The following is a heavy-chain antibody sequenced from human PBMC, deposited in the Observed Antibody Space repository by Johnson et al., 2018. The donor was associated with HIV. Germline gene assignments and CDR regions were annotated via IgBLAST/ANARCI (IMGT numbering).Heavy chain of an antibody. CDR2: ISGSGGST. Sequence: EVQLVESGGGLVQPGGSLRFSCAVSGFTFSSYAMSWVRQAPGKGLEWVSSISGSGGSTFYADSVKGRFTISRDNSKNTLYLQMNSLRAEDTAVYYCAKALRIFGSGVKEAFDIWGQGTMVTVSS. V-gene: IGHV3-23*04. CDR3: AKALRIFGSGVKEAFDI. D-gene: IGHD3-10*01. CDR1: GFTFSSYA. J-gene: IGHJ3*02.